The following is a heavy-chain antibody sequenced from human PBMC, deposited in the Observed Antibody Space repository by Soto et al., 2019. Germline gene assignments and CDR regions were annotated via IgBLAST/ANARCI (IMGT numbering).Heavy chain of an antibody. D-gene: IGHD3-22*01. V-gene: IGHV4-30-4*01. CDR1: GGSISSGDYY. CDR2: IYYSGST. CDR3: ATASSGYYYPGPFDY. J-gene: IGHJ4*02. Sequence: TLSLTCTVSGGSISSGDYYWSWIRQPPGKGLEWIGYIYYSGSTYYNPSLKSRVTISVDTSKNQFSLKLSSVTAADTAVYYCATASSGYYYPGPFDYWGQGTLVTVSS.